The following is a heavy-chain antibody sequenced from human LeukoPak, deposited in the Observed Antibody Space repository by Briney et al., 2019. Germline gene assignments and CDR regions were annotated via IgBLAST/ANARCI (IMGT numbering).Heavy chain of an antibody. V-gene: IGHV3-21*01. Sequence: GGSLRLSCAASGFTFSSYSMNWVRQAPGKGLEWVSSISSSSSYIYYADSVKGRFTISRHNAKNSLYLQMNSLRAEDTAVYYCAREAAAGHDMDVWGKGTTVTVSS. D-gene: IGHD6-13*01. J-gene: IGHJ6*03. CDR3: AREAAAGHDMDV. CDR1: GFTFSSYS. CDR2: ISSSSSYI.